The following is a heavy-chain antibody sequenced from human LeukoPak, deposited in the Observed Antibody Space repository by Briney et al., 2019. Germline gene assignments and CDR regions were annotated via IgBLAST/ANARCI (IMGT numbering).Heavy chain of an antibody. Sequence: GGSLRLSCAASGFTFSTYSMNWVRQAPGKGREWVSYISGSSETIYYADSVKGRFTISRDNAKNSLYLQMNRLRDEDTAVYYCARPPPTAGLTTIGVGSDYCGQGTLVTVSS. J-gene: IGHJ4*02. CDR3: ARPPPTAGLTTIGVGSDY. V-gene: IGHV3-48*02. D-gene: IGHD4-11*01. CDR1: GFTFSTYS. CDR2: ISGSSETI.